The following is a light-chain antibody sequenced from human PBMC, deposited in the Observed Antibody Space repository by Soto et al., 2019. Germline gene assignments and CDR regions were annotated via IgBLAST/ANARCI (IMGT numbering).Light chain of an antibody. CDR3: QQCNNWPRT. J-gene: IGKJ1*01. CDR2: GAS. CDR1: QSVSRN. V-gene: IGKV3-15*01. Sequence: EIVMTQSPATLSVSPGARAPLSCRASQSVSRNLAWYQQNPGQAPRLLIYGASTRATGIPARFSGTGSGTDFTLTVSSLQSEDFAFYYCQQCNNWPRTFGQGTKVDI.